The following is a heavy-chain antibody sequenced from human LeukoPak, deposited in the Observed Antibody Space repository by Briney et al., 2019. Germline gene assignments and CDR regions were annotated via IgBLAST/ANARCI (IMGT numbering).Heavy chain of an antibody. Sequence: GSLRLSCAASGFAFNTYWMHWVRQAPGAGLVWVSRINGDGSSTSYADFVKGRFTISRDNSKNTLYLQMNSLRAEDTAVYYCARNKGYSIDQWGQGTLVTVSS. CDR2: INGDGSST. CDR1: GFAFNTYW. J-gene: IGHJ5*02. CDR3: ARNKGYSIDQ. V-gene: IGHV3-74*01. D-gene: IGHD5-18*01.